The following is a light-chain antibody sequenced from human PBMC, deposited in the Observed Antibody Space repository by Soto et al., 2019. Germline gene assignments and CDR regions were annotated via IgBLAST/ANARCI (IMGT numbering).Light chain of an antibody. Sequence: QAALTQPPSVSGSPGQSITISCTGTSSDVGGHKYVFWYQQHPVKAPKLMIYEVSRRPSGVSHRFSGSKSGDTASLTISGLQAEDEADYYCNSYTSSSTWVFGGGTKVTVL. CDR2: EVS. CDR3: NSYTSSSTWV. V-gene: IGLV2-14*01. J-gene: IGLJ3*02. CDR1: SSDVGGHKY.